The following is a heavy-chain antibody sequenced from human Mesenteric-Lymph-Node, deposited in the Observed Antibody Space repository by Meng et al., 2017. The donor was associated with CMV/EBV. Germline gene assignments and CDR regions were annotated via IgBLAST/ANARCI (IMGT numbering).Heavy chain of an antibody. CDR2: IYYSGST. CDR3: ARHWGIQRPFDY. D-gene: IGHD5-18*01. Sequence: TCTVSGGSISSDYWSWVRQPPGKGLEWIGYIYYSGSTNFNPSLKSRLTISVDTSKNQFSLKLSSVTAADTAVYYCARHWGIQRPFDYWGQGTLVTVSS. CDR1: GGSISSDY. J-gene: IGHJ4*02. V-gene: IGHV4-59*08.